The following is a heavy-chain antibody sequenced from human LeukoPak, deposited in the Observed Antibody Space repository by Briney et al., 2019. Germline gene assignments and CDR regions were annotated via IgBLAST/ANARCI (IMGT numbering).Heavy chain of an antibody. J-gene: IGHJ4*02. D-gene: IGHD3-22*01. CDR1: GGSIRGGGYY. CDR3: AREGVNYYDSSGYYAVY. Sequence: SETLSLTCTVSGGSIRGGGYYWSSIRQHPGKGLEWIGYIYYSGSTYYNPSLKSRVTISVDTSKNQFSLKLSSVTAADTAVYYCAREGVNYYDSSGYYAVYWGQGTLVTVSS. CDR2: IYYSGST. V-gene: IGHV4-31*03.